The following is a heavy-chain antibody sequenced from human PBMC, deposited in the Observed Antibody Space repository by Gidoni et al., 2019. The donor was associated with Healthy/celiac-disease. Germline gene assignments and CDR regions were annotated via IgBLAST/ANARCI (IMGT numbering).Heavy chain of an antibody. CDR3: ARSVVLEMATAYFDY. Sequence: QVQLVQSGAEVKKPGSSVKRSCRASGGTFSSYAISWVRQAPGQGLEWLGGIIPIFGTANYAQKCQGRVTITADKSTSTAYMELSSLRSVDTAVYYCARSVVLEMATAYFDYWCQGTLVTVSS. CDR1: GGTFSSYA. CDR2: IIPIFGTA. J-gene: IGHJ4*02. V-gene: IGHV1-69*06. D-gene: IGHD5-18*01.